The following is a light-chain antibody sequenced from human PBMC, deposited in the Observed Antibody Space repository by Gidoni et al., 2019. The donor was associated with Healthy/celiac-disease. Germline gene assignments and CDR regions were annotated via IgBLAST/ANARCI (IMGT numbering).Light chain of an antibody. V-gene: IGKV3-20*01. CDR3: QQYGSSLTWT. CDR1: QSVSSSY. J-gene: IGKJ1*01. CDR2: GAS. Sequence: EMVLKQSPGTLSLSPGERDTLACRASQSVSSSYLAWYQQKPGQAPRLLIYGASSRATGIPDRFSGSGSGTDFTLTISRLEPEDFAVYYCQQYGSSLTWTFGQGTKVEIK.